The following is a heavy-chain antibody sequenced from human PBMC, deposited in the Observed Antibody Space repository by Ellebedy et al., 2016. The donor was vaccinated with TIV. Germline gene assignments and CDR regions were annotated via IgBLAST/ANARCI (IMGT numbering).Heavy chain of an antibody. CDR3: ARTHYRFGIIDYLDY. D-gene: IGHD3-10*01. V-gene: IGHV1-18*04. J-gene: IGHJ4*02. Sequence: AASVKVSCQAYDNSFTRFGFTWVRQAPGQGLAWMGWISAYNGNTKYAQIFQDRFTMTTDTSTKTVYMELRSLRSDDTALYYCARTHYRFGIIDYLDYWGQGTLVTVSS. CDR1: DNSFTRFG. CDR2: ISAYNGNT.